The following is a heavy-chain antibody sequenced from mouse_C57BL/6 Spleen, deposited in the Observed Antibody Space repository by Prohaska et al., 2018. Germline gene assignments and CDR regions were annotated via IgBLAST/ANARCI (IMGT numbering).Heavy chain of an antibody. J-gene: IGHJ2*01. V-gene: IGHV1-22*01. CDR2: INPNTGGT. Sequence: HGKTLECIGYINPNTGGTSYNQKFKGKSTLTVNKSSSKAYMELRSLTSEDSAVHYCARVSYFDYWGQGTTLTVSS. CDR3: ARVSYFDY.